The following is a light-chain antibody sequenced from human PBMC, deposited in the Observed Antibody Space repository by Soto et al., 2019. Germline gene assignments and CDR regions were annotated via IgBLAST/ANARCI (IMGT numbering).Light chain of an antibody. J-gene: IGKJ2*02. CDR1: QAVGDK. Sequence: ETVMTQSPATLSVSPGEGVTLSCRASQAVGDKLAWYQQKPGQAPRLLIHGASTTATDIPDRFSGSGSGTHFTLSISRLQADDSEVYYCQQYNHWRTFGQGTKVEIK. V-gene: IGKV3-15*01. CDR2: GAS. CDR3: QQYNHWRT.